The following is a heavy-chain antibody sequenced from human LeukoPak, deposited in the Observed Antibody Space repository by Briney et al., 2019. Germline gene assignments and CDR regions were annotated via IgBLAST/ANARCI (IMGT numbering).Heavy chain of an antibody. CDR2: IYSGGST. D-gene: IGHD1-1*01. CDR1: GFTVSSNH. Sequence: GGSLRLSCAASGFTVSSNHMSWIRQAPGKGLEWVSVIYSGGSTDYADSVKGRFTISRDNLKNTLYLQMNTLRAEDTAVYYCARGPAGYNWGQGTLVTVSS. CDR3: ARGPAGYN. V-gene: IGHV3-53*01. J-gene: IGHJ4*02.